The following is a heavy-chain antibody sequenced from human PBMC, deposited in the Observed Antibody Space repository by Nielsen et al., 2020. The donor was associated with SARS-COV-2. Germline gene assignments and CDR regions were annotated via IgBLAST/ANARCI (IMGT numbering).Heavy chain of an antibody. V-gene: IGHV3-7*03. Sequence: GESLKISCAASGFTFSGYWMSWVRQAPGKGLEWVANIKQDGSEKYYVDSVKGRFTISRDNAKNSLYLQMNSLRAEDTAVYYCARDWGHLEGWCWFDPWGQGTLVTVSS. CDR2: IKQDGSEK. D-gene: IGHD2-8*02. CDR1: GFTFSGYW. CDR3: ARDWGHLEGWCWFDP. J-gene: IGHJ5*02.